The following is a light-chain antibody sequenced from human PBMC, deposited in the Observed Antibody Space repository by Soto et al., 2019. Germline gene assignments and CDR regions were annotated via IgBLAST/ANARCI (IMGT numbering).Light chain of an antibody. Sequence: AIQMTQSPSSLSASVGDRVTITCRASQGIRNDLGWFQQKPGKAPKLLIYAASSLQSGVPSRFSGSGSGPDFTLTISSLQPEDFATYYCLQDYNYPWTFGQGTKVEIK. J-gene: IGKJ1*01. CDR2: AAS. CDR3: LQDYNYPWT. CDR1: QGIRND. V-gene: IGKV1-6*01.